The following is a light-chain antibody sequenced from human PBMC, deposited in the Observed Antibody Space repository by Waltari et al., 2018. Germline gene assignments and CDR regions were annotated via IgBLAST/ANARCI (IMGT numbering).Light chain of an antibody. V-gene: IGKV4-1*01. Sequence: DIVMTQSPDSLAVSLGVRATINCKSSQSVLYDSNNKNYLAWYQQKPGQPPKLLIYWASTRESGVPDRFSGSGSGTDFTLTISSLQAEDVAVYYCQQYYSFPLTFGGGTKVEIK. CDR3: QQYYSFPLT. CDR1: QSVLYDSNNKNY. CDR2: WAS. J-gene: IGKJ4*01.